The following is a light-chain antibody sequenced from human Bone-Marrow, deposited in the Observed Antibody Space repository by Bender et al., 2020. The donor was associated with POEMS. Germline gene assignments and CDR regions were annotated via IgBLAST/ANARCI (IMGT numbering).Light chain of an antibody. V-gene: IGLV2-14*02. Sequence: ALTQPASISGSPGQAINISCTGTSRDVGISNLVSWYQQHPGRAPKLIIFEVTQRPSGVSDRFSGSKSGNTASLTISGLQPDDEASYHCCSYRTRRTLVFGGGTKLTVL. CDR3: CSYRTRRTLV. CDR1: SRDVGISNL. CDR2: EVT. J-gene: IGLJ2*01.